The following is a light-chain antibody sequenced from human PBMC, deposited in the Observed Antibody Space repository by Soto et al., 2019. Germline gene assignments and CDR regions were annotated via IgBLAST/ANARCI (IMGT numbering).Light chain of an antibody. CDR2: EVS. V-gene: IGLV1-40*01. Sequence: QSVLTQPPSVSGAPGQRVTISCTGSSSNIGTGYAVHWYQQLPGTAPKLIIYEVSNRPTGVSNRFSGSKSGHTASLTISGLQSEDEADYFCTSYTSSSTLDVFGTGTKLTVL. CDR1: SSNIGTGYA. CDR3: TSYTSSSTLDV. J-gene: IGLJ1*01.